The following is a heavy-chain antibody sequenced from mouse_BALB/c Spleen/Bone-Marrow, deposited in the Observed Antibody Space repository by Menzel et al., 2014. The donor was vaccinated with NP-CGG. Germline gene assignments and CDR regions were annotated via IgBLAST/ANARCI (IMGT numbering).Heavy chain of an antibody. CDR1: GYTFTSYW. Sequence: DLVKPGASVKLSCKASGYTFTSYWINWIKQRPGQGLEWIGRIAPGSGSTYYNEMFKGKATLTADTSSSTAYIQLSSLSSEDSAVYFCARRYFDVWGAGNTVTVSS. CDR3: ARRYFDV. CDR2: IAPGSGST. J-gene: IGHJ1*01. V-gene: IGHV1S41*01.